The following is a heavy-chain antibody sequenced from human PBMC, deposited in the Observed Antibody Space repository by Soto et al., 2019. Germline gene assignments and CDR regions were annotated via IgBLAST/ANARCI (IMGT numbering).Heavy chain of an antibody. D-gene: IGHD5-12*01. CDR2: ISGSGGST. CDR1: GFTFSSYA. V-gene: IGHV3-23*01. CDR3: AKDRSQAKPTNTKRKHSGYVGQPDY. J-gene: IGHJ4*02. Sequence: PGGSLRLSCAASGFTFSSYAMSWVRQAPGKGLEWVSAISGSGGSTYYADSVKGRFTISRDNSKNTLYLQMNSLRAEDTAVYYCAKDRSQAKPTNTKRKHSGYVGQPDYWGQGTLVTVSS.